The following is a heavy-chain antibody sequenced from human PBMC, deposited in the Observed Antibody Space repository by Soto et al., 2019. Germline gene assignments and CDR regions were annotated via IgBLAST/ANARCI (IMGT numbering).Heavy chain of an antibody. V-gene: IGHV1-18*01. CDR2: ISAYNGNT. Sequence: ASVKVSCKASGYTFTSYGISWVRQAPGQGLEWMGWISAYNGNTNYAQKLQGRVTMTTDTSTSTAYMELRSLRSDDTAVYYCARVLIVGATQGGYYFDYWYFDLWGRGTLVTVSS. D-gene: IGHD1-26*01. J-gene: IGHJ2*01. CDR1: GYTFTSYG. CDR3: ARVLIVGATQGGYYFDYWYFDL.